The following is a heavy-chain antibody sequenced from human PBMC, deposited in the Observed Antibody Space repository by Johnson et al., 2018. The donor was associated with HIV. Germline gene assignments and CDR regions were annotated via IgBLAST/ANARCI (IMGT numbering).Heavy chain of an antibody. CDR2: ISGSGGGT. V-gene: IGHV3-23*04. D-gene: IGHD1-26*01. J-gene: IGHJ3*02. CDR3: AKGDLPWYSGSYYDAFDI. CDR1: GFTFRSYA. Sequence: VQLVESGGGLVQPGGSLRLSCAASGFTFRSYAMSWVRQAPGKGLEWVSAISGSGGGTYYADSVKGRFTISRDNSKNTLNLQMNSLRAEDTAVYYWAKGDLPWYSGSYYDAFDIWGQGTMVTVSS.